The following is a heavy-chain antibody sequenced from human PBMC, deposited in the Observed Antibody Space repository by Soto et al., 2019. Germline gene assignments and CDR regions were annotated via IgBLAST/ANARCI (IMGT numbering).Heavy chain of an antibody. Sequence: QVQLQESGPGLVKPSGTLSLTCAVSGDSVSSPYYWCWVRQPPGKGLEWIGEVFHTGTTSYNPSLRSRVTISMDKSNNQCSLDLRSVTAAETAVYYCARSAGWYAVHSWGPGTLVIV. D-gene: IGHD6-19*01. CDR2: VFHTGTT. V-gene: IGHV4-4*02. CDR1: GDSVSSPYY. CDR3: ARSAGWYAVHS. J-gene: IGHJ4*02.